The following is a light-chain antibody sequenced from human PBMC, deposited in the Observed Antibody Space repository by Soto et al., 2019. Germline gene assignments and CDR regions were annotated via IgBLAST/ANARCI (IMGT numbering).Light chain of an antibody. CDR1: QGISNY. Sequence: DIQLTQSPSSLSASVGDRVTITCRASQGISNYLAWYQQKPGKVPKLLIYATSTLQSGVPSRFSGSGSGTDSTPTISSLQPEDVATYYCQKYNSAPLTFAGGTRVVIK. J-gene: IGKJ4*01. V-gene: IGKV1-27*01. CDR3: QKYNSAPLT. CDR2: ATS.